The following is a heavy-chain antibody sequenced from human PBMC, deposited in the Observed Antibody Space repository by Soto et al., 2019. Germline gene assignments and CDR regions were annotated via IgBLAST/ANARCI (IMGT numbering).Heavy chain of an antibody. Sequence: QVQLQESGPGLVKPSQTLSLTCTVSGGSISSGDYYWSWIRQPPGKGLEWIGYIYYSGSTYYNPALKSRVTIAVATSKNQFSLKLSSVSAADTAVYDCASHSYGYTVYDYWGQGTLVTVSS. CDR1: GGSISSGDYY. J-gene: IGHJ4*02. D-gene: IGHD5-18*01. V-gene: IGHV4-30-4*01. CDR3: ASHSYGYTVYDY. CDR2: IYYSGST.